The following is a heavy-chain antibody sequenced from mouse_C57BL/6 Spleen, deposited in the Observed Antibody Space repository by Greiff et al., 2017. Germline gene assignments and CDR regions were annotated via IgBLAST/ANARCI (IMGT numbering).Heavy chain of an antibody. V-gene: IGHV1-53*01. CDR2: INPSNGGT. D-gene: IGHD1-3*01. CDR3: ARRGSKGRYWYFDV. J-gene: IGHJ1*03. Sequence: QVQLQQPGTELVKPGASVKLSCKASGYTFTSYWMHWVKPRPGQGLEWIGNINPSNGGTNYNEQFKSKATLTVDKSSSTAYMQLSSLTSEDSAVYYCARRGSKGRYWYFDVWGTGTTVTVSS. CDR1: GYTFTSYW.